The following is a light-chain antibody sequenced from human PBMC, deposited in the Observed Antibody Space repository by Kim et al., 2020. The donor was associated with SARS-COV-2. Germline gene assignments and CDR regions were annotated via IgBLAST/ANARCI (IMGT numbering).Light chain of an antibody. J-gene: IGKJ1*01. CDR3: QQTDRFPWT. CDR1: PGISDW. V-gene: IGKV1-12*01. CDR2: EAS. Sequence: DIQMTQSPSSVSASVGDRVTITCRASPGISDWLAWYQQKPGKAPKLLIYEASSLQSGVPSRFSGSGYGTDFTLTISSLQPEDFATYFWQQTDRFPWTFGQGTKVDIK.